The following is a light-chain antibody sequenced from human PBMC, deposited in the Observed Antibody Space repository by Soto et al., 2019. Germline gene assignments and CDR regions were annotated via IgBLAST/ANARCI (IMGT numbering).Light chain of an antibody. V-gene: IGKV1-5*03. J-gene: IGKJ1*01. Sequence: DIQITQSPYTLYASVGDRVTITCRASQSISSWLAWYAQKPGKAPKLLIYKASILHSGVPSRFSGSGAGTECTLTISSLQPDDVATDYCQQFNSYSRTFGQGTKVDIK. CDR1: QSISSW. CDR3: QQFNSYSRT. CDR2: KAS.